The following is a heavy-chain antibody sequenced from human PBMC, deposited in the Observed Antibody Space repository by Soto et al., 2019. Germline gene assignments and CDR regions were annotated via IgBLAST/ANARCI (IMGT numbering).Heavy chain of an antibody. V-gene: IGHV2-70*01. CDR3: ARMGITGTKDAFDI. J-gene: IGHJ3*02. CDR1: GFSLSTSGMC. D-gene: IGHD1-7*01. CDR2: IDWDDDK. Sequence: SGPTLVNPTQTLTLTCNFSGFSLSTSGMCVSWIRQPPGKALEWLALIDWDDDKYYSTSLKTRLTISKDTSKNQVVLTMTNMDPVDTATYYCARMGITGTKDAFDIWGQGTMVTVSS.